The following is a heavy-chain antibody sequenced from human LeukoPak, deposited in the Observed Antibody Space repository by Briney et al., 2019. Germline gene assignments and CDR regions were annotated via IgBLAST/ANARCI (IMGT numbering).Heavy chain of an antibody. CDR2: IIPIFGTA. CDR3: AREASGWSTDAFDI. Sequence: SVKVSCKASGGTFSSYAISWVRQAPGQGLEWMGGIIPIFGTANYAQKFQGRVTITADESTSTAYMELSSPRSEDTAVYYCAREASGWSTDAFDIWGQGTMVTVSS. V-gene: IGHV1-69*13. J-gene: IGHJ3*02. D-gene: IGHD6-19*01. CDR1: GGTFSSYA.